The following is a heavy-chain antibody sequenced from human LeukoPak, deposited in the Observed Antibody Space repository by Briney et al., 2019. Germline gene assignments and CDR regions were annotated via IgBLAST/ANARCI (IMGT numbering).Heavy chain of an antibody. CDR3: ATFSSSTLYYYGMDV. D-gene: IGHD6-6*01. Sequence: SETLSLTCTVSGGSISSYYWSWIRQPPGKGLEWIGYIYNSGSTNYNPSPKSRVTISVDTSKNQFSLKLSSVTAADTAVYYCATFSSSTLYYYGMDVWGQGTTVTVSS. J-gene: IGHJ6*02. CDR2: IYNSGST. V-gene: IGHV4-59*01. CDR1: GGSISSYY.